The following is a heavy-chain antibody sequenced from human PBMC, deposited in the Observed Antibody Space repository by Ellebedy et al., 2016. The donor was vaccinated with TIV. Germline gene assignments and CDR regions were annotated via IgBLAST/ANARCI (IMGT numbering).Heavy chain of an antibody. CDR1: GFTVSYTY. V-gene: IGHV3-53*01. CDR3: ARRITGTYGDDALDI. Sequence: GESLKISCAASGFTVSYTYMSWVRQAPGKGLEWVSVIHTGGDTYYADSVKGRFTISRDSSKNTLYLQMSSLRAEDTAVYYCARRITGTYGDDALDIWGQGTMVTVSS. J-gene: IGHJ3*02. CDR2: IHTGGDT. D-gene: IGHD1-20*01.